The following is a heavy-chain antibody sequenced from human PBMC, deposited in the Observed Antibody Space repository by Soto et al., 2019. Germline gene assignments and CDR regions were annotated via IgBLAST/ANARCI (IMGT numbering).Heavy chain of an antibody. D-gene: IGHD2-2*01. Sequence: GGALRLSCAPSGFTLSSYSMNWVRPAPGEGLEWVSSISSSSSYIYYADSVKGRFTISRDNAKNSLYLQMNSLRAEDTAVYYCARDSPYCSSTSCPSDYWGQGTLVTVSS. CDR3: ARDSPYCSSTSCPSDY. V-gene: IGHV3-21*01. CDR1: GFTLSSYS. J-gene: IGHJ4*02. CDR2: ISSSSSYI.